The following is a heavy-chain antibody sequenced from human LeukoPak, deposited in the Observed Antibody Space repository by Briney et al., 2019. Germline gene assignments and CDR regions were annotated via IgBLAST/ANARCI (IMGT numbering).Heavy chain of an antibody. CDR3: AKDPKYCGGDCYSGYFDY. D-gene: IGHD2-21*01. J-gene: IGHJ4*02. V-gene: IGHV3-23*01. CDR1: GFTFSSYA. Sequence: TGGSLRLSCAASGFTFSSYAMSWVRQAPGKGLEWVSAISGSGRSTYYVDSVKGRFTISRDNSKNTLYLQMNSLRAEDTAVYYCAKDPKYCGGDCYSGYFDYWGQGTLVTVSS. CDR2: ISGSGRST.